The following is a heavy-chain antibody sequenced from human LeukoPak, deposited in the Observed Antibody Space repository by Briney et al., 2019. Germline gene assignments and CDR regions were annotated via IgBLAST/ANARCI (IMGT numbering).Heavy chain of an antibody. D-gene: IGHD4-17*01. CDR3: ARSYGDYVEILTYLFDY. CDR1: GFTFSSYA. Sequence: PGGSLRLSCAASGFTFSSYAMHWVRQAPGKGLEGVAVISYDGSNKYYADSVKGRFTISRDNSKNTLYLQMNSLRAEDTAVYYCARSYGDYVEILTYLFDYWGQGTLVTVSS. CDR2: ISYDGSNK. V-gene: IGHV3-30*04. J-gene: IGHJ4*02.